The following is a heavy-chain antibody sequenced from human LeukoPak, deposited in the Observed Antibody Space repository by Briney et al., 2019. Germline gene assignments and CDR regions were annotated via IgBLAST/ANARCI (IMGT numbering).Heavy chain of an antibody. Sequence: ASVKVSCKASGYTFTSYGISWVRQAPGQGLGWMGWISAYNGNTNYAQKLQGRVTMTTDTSTSTAYMELRSLRSDDTAVYYCARVDLLWFGGRGWFDPWGQGTLVTVSS. D-gene: IGHD3-10*01. J-gene: IGHJ5*02. V-gene: IGHV1-18*01. CDR2: ISAYNGNT. CDR1: GYTFTSYG. CDR3: ARVDLLWFGGRGWFDP.